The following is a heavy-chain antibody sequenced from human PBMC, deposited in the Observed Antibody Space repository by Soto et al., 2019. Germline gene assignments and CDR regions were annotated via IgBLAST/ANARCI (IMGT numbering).Heavy chain of an antibody. D-gene: IGHD2-8*01. CDR3: AKDLIAGNGVWKPFDM. V-gene: IGHV3-23*01. CDR2: LVGSGGGI. J-gene: IGHJ3*02. Sequence: PGGSLRLSCAASGFSFSAYAMSWVRQAPGKGLQWVSGLVGSGGGIQYADSVRGRFTVSRDNSKNTLYLQMNSLRAEDTAVYYCAKDLIAGNGVWKPFDMWGQGTEVTVSS. CDR1: GFSFSAYA.